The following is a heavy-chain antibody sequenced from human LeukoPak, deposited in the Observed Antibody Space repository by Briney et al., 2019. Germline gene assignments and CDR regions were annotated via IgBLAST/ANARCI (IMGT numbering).Heavy chain of an antibody. CDR3: ARRVTVTTLNTWFDP. D-gene: IGHD4-17*01. CDR1: GGTFSSYA. Sequence: RASVKVSCKASGGTFSSYAISWVRQAPGQGLEWMGRIIPILGIANYAQKFQGRVTITADKSTSTAYMELRSLRSDDTAVYYCARRVTVTTLNTWFDPWGQGTLVTVSS. J-gene: IGHJ5*02. V-gene: IGHV1-69*04. CDR2: IIPILGIA.